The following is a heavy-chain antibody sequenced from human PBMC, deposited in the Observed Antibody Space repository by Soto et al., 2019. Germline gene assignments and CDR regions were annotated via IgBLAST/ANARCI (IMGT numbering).Heavy chain of an antibody. CDR2: IYYSGST. CDR1: GGSISSGGYY. D-gene: IGHD4-17*01. CDR3: ARDLTTVTTGYYYYGMDV. Sequence: SETLSLTCTVSGGSISSGGYYWSWIRQPPGKGLEWIGYIYYSGSTYYNPSLKSRVTISVDTSKNQFSLKLSSVTAADTAVYYCARDLTTVTTGYYYYGMDVWGQGTTVTVSS. V-gene: IGHV4-30-4*08. J-gene: IGHJ6*02.